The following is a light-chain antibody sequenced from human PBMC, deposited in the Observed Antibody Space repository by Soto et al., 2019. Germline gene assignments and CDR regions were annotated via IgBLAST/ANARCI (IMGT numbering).Light chain of an antibody. CDR1: QSIRGD. CDR3: QQFNNWPLT. V-gene: IGKV3-15*01. J-gene: IGKJ4*01. CDR2: GAS. Sequence: ERLMTQAAATLSEKIGEGVTLSCRASQSIRGDLAWYQQKPGQTPRLLVYGASTRATGVPARFSGSGSGTEFTLTISSLQSEDSAVYYCQQFNNWPLTFGGGPKVDIK.